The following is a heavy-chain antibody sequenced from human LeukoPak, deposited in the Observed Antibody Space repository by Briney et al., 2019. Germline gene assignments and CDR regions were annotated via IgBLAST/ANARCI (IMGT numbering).Heavy chain of an antibody. CDR3: ARQEYYYYGMDL. CDR1: GGSISSYY. V-gene: IGHV4-59*08. J-gene: IGHJ6*02. CDR2: IYYSGST. Sequence: KPSETLSLTCTVSGGSISSYYWSWIRQPPGKGLEWIGYIYYSGSTNYNPSLKSRVTISVDTSKNQFSLKLNSVTAADTAVYYCARQEYYYYGMDLWGQGTTVTVSS.